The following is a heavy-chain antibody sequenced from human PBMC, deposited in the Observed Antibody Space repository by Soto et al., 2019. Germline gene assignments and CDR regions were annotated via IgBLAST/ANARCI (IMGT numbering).Heavy chain of an antibody. V-gene: IGHV1-3*01. J-gene: IGHJ5*02. D-gene: IGHD3-22*01. CDR1: GYTFTSYA. CDR2: INAGNGNT. Sequence: ASVKVSCKASGYTFTSYAMHWVRQAPGQRLEWMGWINAGNGNTKYSQKFQGRVTITRDTSASTAYMELSSLRSEDTAVYYCALLSSGYYVGTNWFDPWGQGTLVTVSS. CDR3: ALLSSGYYVGTNWFDP.